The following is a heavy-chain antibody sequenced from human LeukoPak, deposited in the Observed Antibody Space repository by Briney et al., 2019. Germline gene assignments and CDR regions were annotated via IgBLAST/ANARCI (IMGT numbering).Heavy chain of an antibody. V-gene: IGHV4-39*01. J-gene: IGHJ4*02. CDR3: ARHIVDAYDFWSGYYTPPYYFDY. D-gene: IGHD3-3*01. Sequence: SETLSLTCTVSGGSISSSSYYWGWIRQLPGKGLEWIGSIYYSGSTYYNPSLKSRVTISVDTSKNQFSLKLSSVTAADTAVYYCARHIVDAYDFWSGYYTPPYYFDYWGQGTLVTVSS. CDR2: IYYSGST. CDR1: GGSISSSSYY.